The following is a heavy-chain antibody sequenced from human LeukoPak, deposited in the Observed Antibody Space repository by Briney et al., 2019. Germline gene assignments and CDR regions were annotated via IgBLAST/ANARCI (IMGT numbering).Heavy chain of an antibody. CDR1: GGSISSSSYY. D-gene: IGHD3-3*01. CDR3: ARHVYNDFCMDV. Sequence: PSETLSLTCTVSGGSISSSSYYWGWIRQPPGKGLEWIGSIYYSGSTYYNPSLKSRVTISVDTSKNQFSLKLSSVTAADTAVYYRARHVYNDFCMDVWGKGTTVTVSS. J-gene: IGHJ6*03. V-gene: IGHV4-39*01. CDR2: IYYSGST.